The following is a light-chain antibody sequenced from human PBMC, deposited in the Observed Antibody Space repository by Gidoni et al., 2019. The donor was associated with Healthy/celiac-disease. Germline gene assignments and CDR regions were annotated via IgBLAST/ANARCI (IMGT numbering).Light chain of an antibody. CDR1: TLGDKY. V-gene: IGLV3-1*01. Sequence: SYALTQPPSVSVSPGQTASIPCSGDTLGDKYACWYQQKPGQSPVLVIYQDSKRPSGIPERFSGSNSGNTATLTISGTQAMDEADYYCQAWDSSTAVFGGGTKLTVL. CDR3: QAWDSSTAV. J-gene: IGLJ2*01. CDR2: QDS.